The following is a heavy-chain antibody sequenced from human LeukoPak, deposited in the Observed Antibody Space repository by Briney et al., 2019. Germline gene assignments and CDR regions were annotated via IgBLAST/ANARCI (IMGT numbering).Heavy chain of an antibody. CDR2: MNPNSGNT. Sequence: GASVKVSCKASGYTFTSYDINWVRQATGQGLEWMGLMNPNSGNTGYAQKFQGRVTMTRNISISTAYMELSSLRSEDTAVYYCARGLTTEYGSSSLDFDYWGQGTLVTVSS. J-gene: IGHJ4*02. CDR3: ARGLTTEYGSSSLDFDY. V-gene: IGHV1-8*01. CDR1: GYTFTSYD. D-gene: IGHD6-6*01.